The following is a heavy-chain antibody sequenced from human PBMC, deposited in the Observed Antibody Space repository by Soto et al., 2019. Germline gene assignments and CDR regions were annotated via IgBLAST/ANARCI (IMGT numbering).Heavy chain of an antibody. V-gene: IGHV3-30*18. D-gene: IGHD3-22*01. J-gene: IGHJ4*02. CDR2: ISYDGSNK. CDR1: GFTFSSYG. CDR3: AKDVDDSSGYYYVGLYYFDY. Sequence: PGGSLRLSCAASGFTFSSYGMHWVRQAPGKGLEWVAVISYDGSNKYYADSVKGRFTISRDNSKNTLYLQMNSLRAEDTAVYYCAKDVDDSSGYYYVGLYYFDYWGQGTLVTAPQ.